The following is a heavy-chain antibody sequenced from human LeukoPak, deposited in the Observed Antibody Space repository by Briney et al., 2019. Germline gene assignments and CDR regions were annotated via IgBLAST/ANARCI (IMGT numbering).Heavy chain of an antibody. CDR3: ARDSFGSLDF. V-gene: IGHV4-59*02. J-gene: IGHJ4*02. CDR1: GDSVSNYG. D-gene: IGHD5-18*01. Sequence: SQTLSLRRSVSGDSVSNYGWSGVREPPAKGQEWIGYVYASGINSDNQNPSLKSRVTISVDTSRNRFSLRLNSVTAADTAIYYCARDSFGSLDFWGQGALVTVSS. CDR2: VYASGINSD.